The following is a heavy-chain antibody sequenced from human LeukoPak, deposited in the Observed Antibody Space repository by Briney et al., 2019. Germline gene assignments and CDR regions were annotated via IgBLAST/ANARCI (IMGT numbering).Heavy chain of an antibody. D-gene: IGHD3-22*01. CDR1: GGSIRSSSYY. V-gene: IGHV4-39*07. Sequence: PSETLSLTCTVSGGSIRSSSYYWGWIRQPPGKGLEWIGSIYYSGSTYYNPSLKSRVTISVDTSKNQFSLKLSSVTAADTAVHYCARYYYDSSGYYQIPVHYYYYYMDVWGKGTTVTVSS. J-gene: IGHJ6*03. CDR3: ARYYYDSSGYYQIPVHYYYYYMDV. CDR2: IYYSGST.